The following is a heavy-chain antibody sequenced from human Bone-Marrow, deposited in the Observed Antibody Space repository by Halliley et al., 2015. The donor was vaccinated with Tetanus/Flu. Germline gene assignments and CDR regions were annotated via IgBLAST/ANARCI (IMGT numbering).Heavy chain of an antibody. CDR1: GDSITSIYY. V-gene: IGHV4-4*02. J-gene: IGHJ4*02. CDR3: ARDTKALSGTT. CDR2: IYHTGTT. Sequence: TLSLTCAVSGDSITSIYYWTWVRQPPGQGLEWIGEIYHTGTTNYNQSLRGRVTISVDKSKNLFSLNLRSVTAADTAVYYCARDTKALSGTTWGQGTLFTVSS. D-gene: IGHD2-8*01.